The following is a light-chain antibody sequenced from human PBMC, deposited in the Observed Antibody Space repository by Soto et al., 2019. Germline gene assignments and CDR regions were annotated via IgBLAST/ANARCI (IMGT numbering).Light chain of an antibody. CDR1: SRDVGAYNS. V-gene: IGLV2-23*01. CDR3: CSAAPASTDG. CDR2: KGT. J-gene: IGLJ1*01. Sequence: QSPLAHPASVSGSPGQSITISCTGTSRDVGAYNSVSWYQQHPHRAPQVIIYKGTQRPSGVSNRFSGSTSGNAASLTISALPTDDEADYFCCSAAPASTDGCGTRPKVTV.